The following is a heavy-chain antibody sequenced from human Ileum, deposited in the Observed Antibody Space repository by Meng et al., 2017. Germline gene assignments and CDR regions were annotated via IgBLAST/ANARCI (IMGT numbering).Heavy chain of an antibody. V-gene: IGHV4-34*01. J-gene: IGHJ4*02. D-gene: IGHD6-6*01. CDR2: INHSGNT. CDR1: AYSISSGYY. CDR3: ARQYSSYWGFDY. Sequence: LPQLRPRLLKPSVTLSSTCAFSAYSISSGYYRSWILHPPGKGLEWIGEINHSGNTNYNPYPKSRVTIAVAESKNNFSLKLSSATAADTAVYYCARQYSSYWGFDYWGQGTLVTVSS.